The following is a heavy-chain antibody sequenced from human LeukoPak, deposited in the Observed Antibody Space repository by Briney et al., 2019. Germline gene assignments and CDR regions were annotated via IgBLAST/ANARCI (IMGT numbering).Heavy chain of an antibody. Sequence: SETLSLTCTVSGGSISIYYWSWIRQPPGKGLEWIGYIYYSGSTNYNPSLKSRVTISVDTSKNQFSLKLSSVTAADTAVYYCARLSGYDPTAPFDYWGQGTLVTVSS. CDR1: GGSISIYY. V-gene: IGHV4-59*08. CDR3: ARLSGYDPTAPFDY. J-gene: IGHJ4*02. CDR2: IYYSGST. D-gene: IGHD5-12*01.